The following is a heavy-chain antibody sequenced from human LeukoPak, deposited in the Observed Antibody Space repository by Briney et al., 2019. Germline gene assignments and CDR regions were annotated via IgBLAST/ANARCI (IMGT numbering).Heavy chain of an antibody. CDR3: ARQGYDILTGCFQIYYFDY. CDR2: IYPGDSDT. J-gene: IGHJ4*02. D-gene: IGHD3-9*01. V-gene: IGHV5-51*01. CDR1: GYSFTSYW. Sequence: GESLKISCKGSGYSFTSYWIGWVRQMPGKGLEWMGIIYPGDSDTRYSPSFQGQVTISADKSISTAYLQWSSLKASDTAMYYCARQGYDILTGCFQIYYFDYWGQGTLVTVSS.